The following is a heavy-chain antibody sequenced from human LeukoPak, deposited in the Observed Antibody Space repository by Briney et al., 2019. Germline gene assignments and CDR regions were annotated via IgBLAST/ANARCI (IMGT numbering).Heavy chain of an antibody. D-gene: IGHD3-10*01. CDR3: AGAYGSGSYYMR. J-gene: IGHJ4*02. CDR1: GFTFSTYA. CDR2: IVGSGGST. Sequence: PGGSLRLSCAASGFTFSTYAMSWVRQAPGKGLEWVSAIVGSGGSTNYADSVKGRFTISRDNSKNTLYLQMNSLRAEDTAVYYCAGAYGSGSYYMRWGQGTLVTVSS. V-gene: IGHV3-23*01.